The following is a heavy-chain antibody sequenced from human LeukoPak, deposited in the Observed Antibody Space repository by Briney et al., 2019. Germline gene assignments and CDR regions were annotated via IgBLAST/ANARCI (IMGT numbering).Heavy chain of an antibody. Sequence: SETLSLTCAVYGGSFSGYYWSWIRQPPGKGLEWIGEINHSGSTNYNPSLKGRVTISVDTSKNQFSLKLSSVTAADTAVYYCARVPLYDSSGYDYWGQGTLVTVSS. J-gene: IGHJ4*02. CDR3: ARVPLYDSSGYDY. CDR2: INHSGST. V-gene: IGHV4-34*01. CDR1: GGSFSGYY. D-gene: IGHD3-22*01.